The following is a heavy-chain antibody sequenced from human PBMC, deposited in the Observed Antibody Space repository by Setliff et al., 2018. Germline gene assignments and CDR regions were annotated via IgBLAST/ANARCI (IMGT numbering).Heavy chain of an antibody. CDR3: TTRGSAYYDFWSGYLNLYELDY. CDR2: ISSTGIPI. Sequence: GGSLRLSCSASGFTLSRYAMHWVRQAPRKGLESVSAISSTGIPIYYADSVKARFTISRDDAQNTLYLQMNSLKTEDTAVYYCTTRGSAYYDFWSGYLNLYELDYWGQGTLVTVSS. J-gene: IGHJ4*02. V-gene: IGHV3-64*04. D-gene: IGHD3-3*01. CDR1: GFTLSRYA.